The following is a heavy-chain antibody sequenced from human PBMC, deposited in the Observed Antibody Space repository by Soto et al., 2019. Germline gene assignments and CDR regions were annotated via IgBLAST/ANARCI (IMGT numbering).Heavy chain of an antibody. CDR1: GFTFSDYS. CDR3: ATVGYCSSTSCQPRYYYYGMDV. J-gene: IGHJ6*02. CDR2: ISRSGSDI. V-gene: IGHV3-11*01. Sequence: GSLRLSCAASGFTFSDYSMNWVRQAPGKGLEWVSYISRSGSDIYYADSVKGRFTISRDNAKNSLFLQMNSLRAEDTAVYYCATVGYCSSTSCQPRYYYYGMDVWGQGPTVTVSS. D-gene: IGHD2-2*03.